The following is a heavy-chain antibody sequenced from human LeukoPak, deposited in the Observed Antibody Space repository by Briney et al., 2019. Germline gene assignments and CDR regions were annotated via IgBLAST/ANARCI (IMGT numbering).Heavy chain of an antibody. Sequence: ASVKVSCKASGYTFTSYGISWVRQAPGQGLEWMGWINPNSGGTNYAQKFQGRVTMTRDTSISTAYMELSRLRFDDTAVYYCARNTSSDWDTNVYWGQGTLVTVSS. V-gene: IGHV1-2*02. CDR1: GYTFTSYG. D-gene: IGHD6-19*01. CDR3: ARNTSSDWDTNVY. CDR2: INPNSGGT. J-gene: IGHJ4*02.